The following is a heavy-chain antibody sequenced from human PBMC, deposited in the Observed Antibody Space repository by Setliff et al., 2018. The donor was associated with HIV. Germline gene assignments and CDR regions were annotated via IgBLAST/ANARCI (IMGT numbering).Heavy chain of an antibody. CDR3: ARGGFKWSGSYADY. CDR1: GASVNSNNYY. V-gene: IGHV4-39*01. D-gene: IGHD1-26*01. J-gene: IGHJ4*02. CDR2: IYYSGTT. Sequence: SETLSLTCTVSGASVNSNNYYWGWIRQPPGKGLEWIASIYYSGTTYYNPSLKSRVTISVDTSRNQFSLKLTSVTAADTAVYYCARGGFKWSGSYADYWGQGTLVTVSS.